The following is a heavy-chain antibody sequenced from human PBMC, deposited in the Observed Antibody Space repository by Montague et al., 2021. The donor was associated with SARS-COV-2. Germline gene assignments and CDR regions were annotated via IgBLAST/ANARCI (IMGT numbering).Heavy chain of an antibody. CDR2: TYYRSGWYS. CDR3: ARAERGSCGDGNCYQYFFNY. Sequence: CAISGDSVSTNSGTWNWVRLSPSRGLEWLGRTYYRSGWYSDYSVSVKSRISINPDTSKNQFSLQLNSVTPEDTAVYYCARAERGSCGDGNCYQYFFNYWGQGTLVAVSS. J-gene: IGHJ4*02. V-gene: IGHV6-1*01. CDR1: GDSVSTNSGT. D-gene: IGHD2-15*01.